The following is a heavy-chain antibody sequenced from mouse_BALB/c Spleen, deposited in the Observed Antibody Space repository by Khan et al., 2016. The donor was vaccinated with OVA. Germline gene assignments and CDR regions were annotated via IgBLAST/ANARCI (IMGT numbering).Heavy chain of an antibody. V-gene: IGHV1-63*01. CDR2: IYPGSGHT. CDR3: ARSGGYSYYWYFDV. Sequence: QVQLQQPGTGLVRPGTSVKISCKASGYAFTNYWLGWVKQRPGHGLEWIGYIYPGSGHTYYNEKFKGKATLTADKSSSSAYMQLSSLTSEDSAVYFCARSGGYSYYWYFDVWGAGTTVTVSS. CDR1: GYAFTNYW. J-gene: IGHJ1*01. D-gene: IGHD2-3*01.